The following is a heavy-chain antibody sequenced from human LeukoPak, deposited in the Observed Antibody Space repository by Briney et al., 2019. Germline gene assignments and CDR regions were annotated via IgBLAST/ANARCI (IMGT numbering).Heavy chain of an antibody. CDR3: ARAVGASEGVDY. V-gene: IGHV3-21*04. J-gene: IGHJ4*02. CDR2: ISSSSSYI. Sequence: GGSLRLSCAASGFTFSNYAMNWVRQAPGKGLEWVSSISSSSSYIYYADSVKGRFTISRDNAKNSLYLQMNSLRAEDTAVYYCARAVGASEGVDYWGQGTLVTVSS. CDR1: GFTFSNYA. D-gene: IGHD1-26*01.